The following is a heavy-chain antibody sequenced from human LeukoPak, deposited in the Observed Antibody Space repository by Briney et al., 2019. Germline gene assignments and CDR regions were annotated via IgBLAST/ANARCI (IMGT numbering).Heavy chain of an antibody. CDR3: ARYRIPLGFDY. J-gene: IGHJ4*02. CDR2: IYHSGST. CDR1: GYSISSGYY. D-gene: IGHD3-16*02. Sequence: SETLSLTCAVSGYSISSGYYWGWIRQPPGKGLERIGRIYHSGSTYDNPSLKSRVTISVDTSKNQFSLKLSSVTAADTAVYYCARYRIPLGFDYWGQGTLVTVSS. V-gene: IGHV4-38-2*01.